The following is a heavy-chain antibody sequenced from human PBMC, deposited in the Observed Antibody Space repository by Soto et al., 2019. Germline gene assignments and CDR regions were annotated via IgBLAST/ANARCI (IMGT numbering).Heavy chain of an antibody. D-gene: IGHD2-8*01. CDR2: INPSGGST. CDR1: GYTFTSYY. V-gene: IGHV1-46*01. CDR3: ARPPYPGCINAVCYPLDY. J-gene: IGHJ4*02. Sequence: ASVKVSCKASGYTFTSYYMHWVRQAPGQGLEWMGVINPSGGSTNYAQKLQGRVAMTRDTSTSTVYMELNSLRSEDTAVYYCARPPYPGCINAVCYPLDYWGQGTLVTVSS.